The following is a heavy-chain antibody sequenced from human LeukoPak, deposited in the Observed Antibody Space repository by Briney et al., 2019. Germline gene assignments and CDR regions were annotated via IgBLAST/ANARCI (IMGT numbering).Heavy chain of an antibody. CDR2: MNPNSGNT. CDR3: ARFAAYYDFWSGYYGGFYYYYGIDV. V-gene: IGHV1-8*01. J-gene: IGHJ6*02. D-gene: IGHD3-3*01. Sequence: GASVKVSCKASGYTFTSYDINWVRQATGQGLEWMGWMNPNSGNTGYAQKFQGRVTMTRNTSISTAYMELSSLRSEDTAVYYCARFAAYYDFWSGYYGGFYYYYGIDVWGQGTTVTVSS. CDR1: GYTFTSYD.